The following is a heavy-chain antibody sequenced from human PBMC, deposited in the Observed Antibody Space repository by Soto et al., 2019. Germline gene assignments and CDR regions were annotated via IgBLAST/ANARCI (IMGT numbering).Heavy chain of an antibody. CDR2: ITDSGTGT. CDR3: AKGLINGRWYAED. Sequence: ESLKISCGASGFTFSTCVMTWVRQAPGKGLEWVSCITDSGTGTYYADSVKGRFTISRDNSKNTMYLQMNNLRADDTGVYYCAKGLINGRWYAEDWGQGTLVTVSS. CDR1: GFTFSTCV. J-gene: IGHJ4*02. V-gene: IGHV3-23*01. D-gene: IGHD6-13*01.